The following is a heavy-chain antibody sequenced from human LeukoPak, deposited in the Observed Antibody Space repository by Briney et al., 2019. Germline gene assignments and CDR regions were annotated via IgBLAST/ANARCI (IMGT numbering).Heavy chain of an antibody. J-gene: IGHJ6*03. CDR2: INPSGGST. D-gene: IGHD6-13*01. CDR1: GYTFTSYY. CDR3: ARDQEQQLVPPHYYYYMDV. Sequence: GASVKVSCKASGYTFTSYYMHWVRQAPGQGLEWMGIINPSGGSTSYAQKFQGRVTMTRDTSTSTVYMELSSPRSEDTAVYYCARDQEQQLVPPHYYYYMDVWGKGTTVTVSS. V-gene: IGHV1-46*01.